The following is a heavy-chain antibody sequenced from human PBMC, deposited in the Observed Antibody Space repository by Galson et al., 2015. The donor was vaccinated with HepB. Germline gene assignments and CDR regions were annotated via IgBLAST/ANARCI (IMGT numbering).Heavy chain of an antibody. V-gene: IGHV3-7*01. CDR1: GFTFSSYW. CDR2: IKEDGSEE. J-gene: IGHJ3*01. CDR3: AREYRSSGDVFDF. Sequence: SLRLSCAASGFTFSSYWMSWVRQGPGKGLEWVANIKEDGSEEYYVDSVKGRFTISRDNAKNSLNLQMNSLRAEDTAVYYCAREYRSSGDVFDFWGQGAMVSVSS. D-gene: IGHD6-6*01.